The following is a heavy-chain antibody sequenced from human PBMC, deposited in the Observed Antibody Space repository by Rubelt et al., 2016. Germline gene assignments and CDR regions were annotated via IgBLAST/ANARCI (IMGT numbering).Heavy chain of an antibody. CDR3: ARASHSSSCPFDY. CDR2: MNPNSGNT. D-gene: IGHD6-13*01. V-gene: IGHV1-8*01. J-gene: IGHJ4*02. CDR1: D. Sequence: DINWVRQATGQGLEWMGWMNPNSGNTGYAQKFQGRVTMTRNTSISTAYMELSSLRSEDTAVYYCARASHSSSCPFDYWGQGTLVTVSS.